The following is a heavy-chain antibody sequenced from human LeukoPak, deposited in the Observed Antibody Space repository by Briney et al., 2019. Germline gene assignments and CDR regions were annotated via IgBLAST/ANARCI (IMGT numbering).Heavy chain of an antibody. Sequence: GGSLRLSCAASGFTFSSYSMNWVRQAPGKGLEWVSYISSSSSTIYYADSVKGRFTISRDNAKNSLYLQMNSLRAEDTAVYYCARDSLWFGEYNFDYWGQGTLVTVSS. V-gene: IGHV3-48*01. J-gene: IGHJ4*02. CDR1: GFTFSSYS. D-gene: IGHD3-10*01. CDR3: ARDSLWFGEYNFDY. CDR2: ISSSSSTI.